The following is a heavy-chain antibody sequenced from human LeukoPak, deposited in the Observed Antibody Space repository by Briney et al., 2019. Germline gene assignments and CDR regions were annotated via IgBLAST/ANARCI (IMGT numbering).Heavy chain of an antibody. CDR3: TTALSVTGREGFDYYYYMDV. V-gene: IGHV3-15*01. Sequence: GGSLRLSCAASGFTFSNAWMSWVRQAPGKGLEWVGRIKSKTDGGTTDYAAPVKGRFTISRDDSKNTLCLQMNSLKTEDTAVYYCTTALSVTGREGFDYYYYMDVWGKGTTVTVSS. J-gene: IGHJ6*03. D-gene: IGHD2-8*02. CDR1: GFTFSNAW. CDR2: IKSKTDGGTT.